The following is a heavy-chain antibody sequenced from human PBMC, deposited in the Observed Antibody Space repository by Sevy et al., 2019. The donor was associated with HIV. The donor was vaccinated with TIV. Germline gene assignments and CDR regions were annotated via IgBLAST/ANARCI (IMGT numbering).Heavy chain of an antibody. CDR3: AREGVDFWSGPVDFDYGMDV. CDR2: INTHGTNT. J-gene: IGHJ6*02. V-gene: IGHV3-74*01. Sequence: GGSLRLSCAASGFTFSRYWMHWVRHAPGKGLVWVSRINTHGTNTIYADYVKGRFTISRDNAKNTVSRRMNSLGADDTGVYYCAREGVDFWSGPVDFDYGMDVWGQGTTVTVSS. CDR1: GFTFSRYW. D-gene: IGHD3-3*01.